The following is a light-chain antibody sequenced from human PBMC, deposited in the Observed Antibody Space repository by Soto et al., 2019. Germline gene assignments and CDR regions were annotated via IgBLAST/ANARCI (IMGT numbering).Light chain of an antibody. CDR2: GAS. CDR3: QQLNSYPLT. Sequence: DIPLTQSPSVLSASVGDRVTITCRARQGISTYLAWYQQNPGKAPKLLIYGASTLQSGVPSRFSGSGSGTEFTLTISSLQPEDFATYYCQQLNSYPLTFGGGTKVEIK. CDR1: QGISTY. V-gene: IGKV1-9*01. J-gene: IGKJ4*01.